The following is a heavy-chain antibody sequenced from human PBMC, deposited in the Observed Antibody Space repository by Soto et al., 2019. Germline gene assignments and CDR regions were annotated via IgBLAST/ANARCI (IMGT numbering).Heavy chain of an antibody. J-gene: IGHJ6*02. CDR2: ISYDGSNK. Sequence: GGSLRLSCAASGFTFSSYAMHWVRQAPGKGLEWVAVISYDGSNKYYADSVKGRFTISRDNSKNTLYLQMNSLRAEDTAVYYCASPPLVVVTAIGRDYYYGMDVWGQGTTVTVSS. CDR3: ASPPLVVVTAIGRDYYYGMDV. CDR1: GFTFSSYA. V-gene: IGHV3-30-3*01. D-gene: IGHD2-21*02.